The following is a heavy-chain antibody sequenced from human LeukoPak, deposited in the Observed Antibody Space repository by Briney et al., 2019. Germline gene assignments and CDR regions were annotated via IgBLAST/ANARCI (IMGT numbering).Heavy chain of an antibody. J-gene: IGHJ4*02. CDR2: VSGNGGIT. V-gene: IGHV3-23*01. Sequence: SGGSLRLSCAASGFTFSSYAMSWVRQAPGKGLEWVSTVSGNGGITYYADSMKGRFTISRDNSKNTLFLQMNSLRGEDTAVYYCAKDPVYGSGQTHPSGYWGRGTLVTVSS. CDR3: AKDPVYGSGQTHPSGY. D-gene: IGHD3-3*01. CDR1: GFTFSSYA.